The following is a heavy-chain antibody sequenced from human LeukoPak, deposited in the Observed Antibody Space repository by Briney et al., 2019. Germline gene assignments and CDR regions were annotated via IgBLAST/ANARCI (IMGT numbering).Heavy chain of an antibody. J-gene: IGHJ6*02. V-gene: IGHV4-4*07. CDR2: IYTSGST. CDR3: ARDSKEYDFWSGYGGTPYYYGMDV. CDR1: GGSISSYY. D-gene: IGHD3-3*01. Sequence: PSETLSLTCTVSGGSISSYYWSWIRQPAGKGLEWIGRIYTSGSTNYNPSLKSRVTMSVDTSKNQFSLKLSSVTAADTAVYYCARDSKEYDFWSGYGGTPYYYGMDVWGQGTTVTVSS.